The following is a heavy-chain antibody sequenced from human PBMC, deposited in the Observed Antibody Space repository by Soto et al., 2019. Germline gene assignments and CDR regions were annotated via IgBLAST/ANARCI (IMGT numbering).Heavy chain of an antibody. J-gene: IGHJ4*02. Sequence: GGSLRLSCAASGFSFNSYAMSWVRQAPGKGLEWVSAVSVSGVKTFYADSVKGRFTISRDDSKNMLYLEMNSLRAEDTAVYYCAKETTVTTFFDCWGQGPLVTVSS. D-gene: IGHD4-17*01. CDR3: AKETTVTTFFDC. CDR2: VSVSGVKT. V-gene: IGHV3-23*01. CDR1: GFSFNSYA.